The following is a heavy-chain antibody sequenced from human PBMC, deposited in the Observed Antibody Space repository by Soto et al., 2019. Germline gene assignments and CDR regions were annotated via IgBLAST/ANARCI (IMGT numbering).Heavy chain of an antibody. Sequence: ESGPTLVNPTQTLTLTCTFSGFSLSTSGMCVSWIRQPPGKALEWLARIDWDDDKYYSTSLKTRLTISKDTSKNQVVLTMTNMDPVDTATYYCARAHSGWPLNYYYYYXMDVWGQGTTVTVSS. D-gene: IGHD6-19*01. CDR2: IDWDDDK. J-gene: IGHJ6*02. CDR3: ARAHSGWPLNYYYYYXMDV. CDR1: GFSLSTSGMC. V-gene: IGHV2-70*11.